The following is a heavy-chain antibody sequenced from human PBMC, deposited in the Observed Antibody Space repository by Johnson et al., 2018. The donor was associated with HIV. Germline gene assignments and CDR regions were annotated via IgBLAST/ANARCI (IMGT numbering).Heavy chain of an antibody. CDR1: GFTFGSYG. D-gene: IGHD6-6*01. J-gene: IGHJ3*02. V-gene: IGHV3-30*18. Sequence: QVQLVESGGGVVQPGRSLRLSCAASGFTFGSYGLHWVRQAPGKGLEWVALISYDGSNKYYTDSVKGRFTISRDNSKNTLYLQMNSLRAEETAVYYCAKSIAARIVGYSFDIWGQGTMVTVSS. CDR2: ISYDGSNK. CDR3: AKSIAARIVGYSFDI.